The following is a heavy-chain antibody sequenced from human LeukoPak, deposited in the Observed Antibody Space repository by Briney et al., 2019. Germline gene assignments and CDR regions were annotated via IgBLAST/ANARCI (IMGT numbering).Heavy chain of an antibody. D-gene: IGHD1-26*01. CDR1: GVSISSYY. V-gene: IGHV4-59*08. CDR3: ARVAAISGRDYPDD. Sequence: SETLSLTCTVSGVSISSYYWSWIRQPPGKGLEWIGYIFYSGNTIYNPSLKSRVTISVDTSKNHFSLRLRSVTAADTAVYYCARVAAISGRDYPDDWGQGTLVTVSS. J-gene: IGHJ4*02. CDR2: IFYSGNT.